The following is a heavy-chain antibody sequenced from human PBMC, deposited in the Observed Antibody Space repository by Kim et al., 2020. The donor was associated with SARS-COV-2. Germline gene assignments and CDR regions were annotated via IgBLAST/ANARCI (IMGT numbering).Heavy chain of an antibody. CDR1: GFTFSSYA. D-gene: IGHD3-3*01. V-gene: IGHV3-23*01. Sequence: GGSLRLSCAASGFTFSSYAMSWVRQAPGKGLEWVSAISGSGGSTYYADSVKGRFTISRDNSKNTLYLQMNSLRAEDTAVYYCAKGPEFWSGYYRYYYGMDVWGQGTTVTVSS. CDR2: ISGSGGST. J-gene: IGHJ6*02. CDR3: AKGPEFWSGYYRYYYGMDV.